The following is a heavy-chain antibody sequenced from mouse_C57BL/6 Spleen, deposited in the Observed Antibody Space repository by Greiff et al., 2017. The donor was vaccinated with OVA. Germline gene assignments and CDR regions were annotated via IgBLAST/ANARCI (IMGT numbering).Heavy chain of an antibody. V-gene: IGHV1-63*01. D-gene: IGHD2-4*01. CDR2: IYPGGGYT. CDR3: ARYYDYLYYYAMDY. Sequence: VHLVESGAELVRPGTSVKMSCKASGYTFTNYWIGWAKQRPGHGLEWIGDIYPGGGYTNYNEKFKGKATLTADKSSSTAYMQFSSLTSEDSAIYYCARYYDYLYYYAMDYWGQGTSVTVSS. J-gene: IGHJ4*01. CDR1: GYTFTNYW.